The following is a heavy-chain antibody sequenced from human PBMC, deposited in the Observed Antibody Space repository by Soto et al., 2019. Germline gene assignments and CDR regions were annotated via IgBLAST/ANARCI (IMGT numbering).Heavy chain of an antibody. CDR3: AIGRGVAASTLDS. J-gene: IGHJ4*02. D-gene: IGHD6-19*01. CDR1: GFIFDNYA. Sequence: EVHLVESGGGLVQPGRSLRLSCAASGFIFDNYAMHWVRQAPGKGLEWVSGISWNSGSIGYADSVKGRFTISRDNAKNSLYLQMNSLRPEDTALYYCAIGRGVAASTLDSWGQGTLVTVSS. V-gene: IGHV3-9*01. CDR2: ISWNSGSI.